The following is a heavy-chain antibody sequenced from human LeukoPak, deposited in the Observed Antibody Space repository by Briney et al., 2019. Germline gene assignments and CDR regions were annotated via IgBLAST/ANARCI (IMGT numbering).Heavy chain of an antibody. CDR2: VSTSSRFI. D-gene: IGHD5-12*01. CDR1: GFSFSSYS. V-gene: IGHV3-21*01. Sequence: GGSLRLSCEASGFSFSSYSMNWVRQAPGKGLEWVSSVSTSSRFIFYADSVQGRFTSSRDNAKDSLFLQMNSLRAEDTAVYYCVRVSDAYDYFLDYWGQGTLVTVSS. J-gene: IGHJ4*02. CDR3: VRVSDAYDYFLDY.